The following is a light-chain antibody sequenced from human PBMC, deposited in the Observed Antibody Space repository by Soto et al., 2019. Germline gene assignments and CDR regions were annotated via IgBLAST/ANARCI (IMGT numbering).Light chain of an antibody. Sequence: DIVMTQSPDSLAVSLGERATINCKSSQSVLYSSNNKNYLAWYQQKPGQPPNLLIYWASTRESGVPARFSGSGSGTDFTLTISSLQAEDVAVYYCQQSFGTPYTFGQGTKLEIK. V-gene: IGKV4-1*01. J-gene: IGKJ2*01. CDR3: QQSFGTPYT. CDR2: WAS. CDR1: QSVLYSSNNKNY.